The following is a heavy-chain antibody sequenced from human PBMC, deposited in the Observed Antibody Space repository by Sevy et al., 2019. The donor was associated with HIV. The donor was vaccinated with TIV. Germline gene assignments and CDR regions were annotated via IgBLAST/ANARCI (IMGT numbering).Heavy chain of an antibody. CDR3: ARGYSGGDYGMDV. D-gene: IGHD3-10*01. CDR2: ISFDGSVK. J-gene: IGHJ6*02. V-gene: IGHV3-30*03. Sequence: GGSLRLSCEASGFTFSDHGMNWVRQAPGKGLEWVALISFDGSVKYYADSVKGRFTISRDNSKNTLYLQTTGLRVEDTAVYYCARGYSGGDYGMDVWGQGTTVTVSS. CDR1: GFTFSDHG.